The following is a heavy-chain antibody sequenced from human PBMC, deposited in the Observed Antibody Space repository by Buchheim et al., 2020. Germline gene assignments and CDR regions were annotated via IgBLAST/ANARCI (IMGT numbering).Heavy chain of an antibody. J-gene: IGHJ4*02. CDR2: INWNGGST. D-gene: IGHD3-3*02. CDR1: GFTFDDYG. V-gene: IGHV3-20*01. CDR3: VRGLAWFDY. Sequence: EVQVVESGGGVVRPGGSLRLSCAASGFTFDDYGMSWVRQVPGKGLEWVSSINWNGGSTGYADSMKGRFTISREKAKKFLYLQMNSLRAEDTALYHCVRGLAWFDYWGQGTL.